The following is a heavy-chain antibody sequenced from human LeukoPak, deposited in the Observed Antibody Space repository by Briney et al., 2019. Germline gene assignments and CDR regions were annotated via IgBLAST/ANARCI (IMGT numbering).Heavy chain of an antibody. Sequence: GGSLRLSCAASGFTFSGYTMHWVRQAPGKGLDWVSLISYDGSTKYYADSVKGRFTISRDNSKDTLYLQMNSLRAEDTAMYYCAKDREGGLWGQGTLVTVSS. J-gene: IGHJ4*02. V-gene: IGHV3-30-3*01. CDR3: AKDREGGL. CDR2: ISYDGSTK. D-gene: IGHD3-16*01. CDR1: GFTFSGYT.